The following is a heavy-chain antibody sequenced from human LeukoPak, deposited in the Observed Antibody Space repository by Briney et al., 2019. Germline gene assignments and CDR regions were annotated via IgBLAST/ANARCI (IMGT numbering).Heavy chain of an antibody. CDR2: INPDSGGT. V-gene: IGHV1-2*02. Sequence: GASVKVSCKASGYTFTSYGISWVRQAPGQGLEWMGWINPDSGGTNYAQKFQGRVTMTRDTSISTAYMELSRLRFDDTALYYCTRGGGGATAPSDYWGQGTLVTVSS. D-gene: IGHD1-26*01. CDR3: TRGGGGATAPSDY. J-gene: IGHJ4*02. CDR1: GYTFTSYG.